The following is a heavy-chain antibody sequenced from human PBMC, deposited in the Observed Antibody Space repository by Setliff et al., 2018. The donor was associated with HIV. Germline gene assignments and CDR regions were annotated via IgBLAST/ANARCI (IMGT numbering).Heavy chain of an antibody. D-gene: IGHD3-22*01. CDR2: MNPNSGNT. J-gene: IGHJ3*02. Sequence: GASVKVSCKASGYTFTSYDINWVRQATGQGLEWMGWMNPNSGNTGYAQKFQGRVTMTRNTSISTAYMELSSLRSEDTAVYYCARVKYYDSSGYSIGAFDIWGQGTMVTVSS. V-gene: IGHV1-8*02. CDR1: GYTFTSYD. CDR3: ARVKYYDSSGYSIGAFDI.